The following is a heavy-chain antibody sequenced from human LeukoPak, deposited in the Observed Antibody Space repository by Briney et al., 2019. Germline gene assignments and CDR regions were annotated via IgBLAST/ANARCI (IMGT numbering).Heavy chain of an antibody. Sequence: GGSLRLSCAASGFSFSSYSMNWVRQAPGKGLEWVSSISSGSKYIYNADSLKGRFTISRDNAKNSLYLQMNSLRAEDTAVYCCARALSYSYGSMDFWGQGTLVIVSS. D-gene: IGHD5-18*01. V-gene: IGHV3-21*01. J-gene: IGHJ4*02. CDR1: GFSFSSYS. CDR3: ARALSYSYGSMDF. CDR2: ISSGSKYI.